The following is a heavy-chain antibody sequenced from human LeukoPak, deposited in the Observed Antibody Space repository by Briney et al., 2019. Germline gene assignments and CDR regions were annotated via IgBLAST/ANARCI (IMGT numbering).Heavy chain of an antibody. CDR3: ARGQATIDSNWFDP. Sequence: SETLSLTCTVSGGSISSGSYYWSWIRQPAGKGLGWIGRIYTSGSTNYNPSLKSRVTISVDTSKNQFSLKLSSVTAADTAVYYCARGQATIDSNWFDPWGQGTLVTVSS. J-gene: IGHJ5*02. CDR1: GGSISSGSYY. V-gene: IGHV4-61*02. CDR2: IYTSGST. D-gene: IGHD5-12*01.